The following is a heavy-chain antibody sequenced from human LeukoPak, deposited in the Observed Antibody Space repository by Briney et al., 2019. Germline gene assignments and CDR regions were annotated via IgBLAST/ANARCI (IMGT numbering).Heavy chain of an antibody. CDR2: IKSKTDGGTT. D-gene: IGHD3-10*01. V-gene: IGHV3-15*01. CDR3: TTGPRGSGSPRYRIGAFDY. J-gene: IGHJ4*02. CDR1: GGSISSGNYY. Sequence: PSETLSLTCTVSGGSISSGNYYWSWVRQAPGKGLEWVGRIKSKTDGGTTDYAAPVKGRFTISRDDSKNTLYLQMNSLKTEDTAVYYCTTGPRGSGSPRYRIGAFDYWGQGTLVTVSA.